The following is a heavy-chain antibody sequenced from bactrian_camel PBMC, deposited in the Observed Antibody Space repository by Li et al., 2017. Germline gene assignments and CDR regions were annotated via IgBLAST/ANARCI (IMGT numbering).Heavy chain of an antibody. V-gene: IGHV3S1*01. CDR2: IDPDGIRS. CDR3: AATLLWCGGNWDDESQYSG. J-gene: IGHJ4*01. D-gene: IGHD8*01. CDR1: GSGYISGTYC. Sequence: VQLVESGGGSVQSGGSLRLSCVASGSGYISGTYCLGWFRQAPGKELEGVAAIDPDGIRSYLDSVKGRFTISQDNAEHTMYLRMDNLEPEDTAMYYCAATLLWCGGNWDDESQYSGWGQGTQVTVS.